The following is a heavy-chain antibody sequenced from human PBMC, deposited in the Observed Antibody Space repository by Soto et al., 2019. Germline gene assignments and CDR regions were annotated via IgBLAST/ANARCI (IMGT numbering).Heavy chain of an antibody. CDR3: ARATRGDYVFGS. V-gene: IGHV1-2*04. CDR1: GYTFTGYY. D-gene: IGHD4-17*01. CDR2: INPNSGGT. J-gene: IGHJ5*01. Sequence: GASVKVSCKASGYTFTGYYMHWVRQAPGQGLEWMGWINPNSGGTNYAQKFKGWVTMTRDTSISTAYMELSRLRSDDTAVYYCARATRGDYVFGSWGQGTLVTVSS.